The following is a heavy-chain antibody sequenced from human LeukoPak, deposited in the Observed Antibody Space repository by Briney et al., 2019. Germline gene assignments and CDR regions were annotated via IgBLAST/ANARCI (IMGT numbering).Heavy chain of an antibody. V-gene: IGHV1-2*02. D-gene: IGHD6-6*01. CDR2: INPNSGGT. J-gene: IGHJ4*02. CDR3: ARGESIAGLGY. CDR1: GYTFTGYY. Sequence: ASVKVSCKASGYTFTGYYMHWVRQAPGQGLEWMGWINPNSGGTNYARKFQGRVTMTRDTSISTAYMELSRLRSDDTAVYYCARGESIAGLGYWGQGTLVTVSS.